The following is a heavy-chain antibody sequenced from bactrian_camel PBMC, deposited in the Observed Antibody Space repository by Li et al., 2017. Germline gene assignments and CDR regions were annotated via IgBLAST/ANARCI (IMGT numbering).Heavy chain of an antibody. Sequence: VQLVESGGGPVQNGSSLILSCVASGDTYNRYCVGWFRQPPGKEREWVATLDGGKITSIADSVKGRFTISQDNAKNTLYLQMNSLKPEDTATYYCAADGGQYNDYDLTCPDRDEYFYWGQTPYITRLGLEGQGTQVTVS. V-gene: IGHV3S53*01. D-gene: IGHD4*01. CDR1: GDTYNRYC. J-gene: IGHJ4*01. CDR2: LDGGKIT.